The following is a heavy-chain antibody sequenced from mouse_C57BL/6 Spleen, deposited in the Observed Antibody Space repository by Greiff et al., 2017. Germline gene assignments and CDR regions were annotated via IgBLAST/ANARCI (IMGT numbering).Heavy chain of an antibody. D-gene: IGHD1-1*01. CDR3: VRGEEVYYCGSSTYYAMDY. Sequence: EVKLVESGGGLVQPKGSLKLSCAASGFTFNTYAMHWVRQAPGMGLEWVARIRSKSSNYATYYADSEKDRFAISRDDSQRMLYLQMNNLKTEDTAMYYCVRGEEVYYCGSSTYYAMDYWGQGTSVTVSS. CDR2: IRSKSSNYAT. V-gene: IGHV10-3*01. CDR1: GFTFNTYA. J-gene: IGHJ4*01.